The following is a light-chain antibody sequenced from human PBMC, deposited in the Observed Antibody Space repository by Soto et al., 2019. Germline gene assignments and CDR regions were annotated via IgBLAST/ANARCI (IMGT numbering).Light chain of an antibody. V-gene: IGLV2-14*01. Sequence: QSALTQPASVSGSPGQSVTVSCIGTSSDVGDYNYVSWYQLQPTKAPKLLIYEVSSRPSGIPNRFSGSKSGNTASLTISGLQPEDEADYFCSSYTSESTWVFGGGTQLTVL. CDR2: EVS. CDR1: SSDVGDYNY. J-gene: IGLJ3*02. CDR3: SSYTSESTWV.